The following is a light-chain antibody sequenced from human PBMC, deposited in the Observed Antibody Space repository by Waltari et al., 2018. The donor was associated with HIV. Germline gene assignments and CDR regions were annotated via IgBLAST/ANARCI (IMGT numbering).Light chain of an antibody. CDR2: DAS. J-gene: IGKJ4*01. Sequence: EIVLTQSPATLFLSPGERATLSCSASQSVGSYLAWYQQKPGQAPRLRIYDASNRATGIPARFSGSGSGTDFTLTISSLQPEDFAVYYCQQRSNWPPLTFGGGTKVGIK. CDR3: QQRSNWPPLT. CDR1: QSVGSY. V-gene: IGKV3-11*01.